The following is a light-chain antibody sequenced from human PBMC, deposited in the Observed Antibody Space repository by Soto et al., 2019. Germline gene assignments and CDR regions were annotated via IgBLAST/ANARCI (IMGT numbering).Light chain of an antibody. J-gene: IGLJ1*01. CDR1: SSDVGSYNL. CDR3: CSYAGSSTYV. Sequence: QSVLTQPASLSGSPGQSITISCTGTSSDVGSYNLVSWYQQHPGKAPKLMIYEGSKRPSGVSNRFSGSKSGNTASLTISGLRAEDEADYYCCSYAGSSTYVFGTGTKVTVL. CDR2: EGS. V-gene: IGLV2-23*01.